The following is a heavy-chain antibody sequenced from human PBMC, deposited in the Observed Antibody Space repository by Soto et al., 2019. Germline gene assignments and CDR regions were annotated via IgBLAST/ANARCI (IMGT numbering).Heavy chain of an antibody. V-gene: IGHV2-5*02. CDR3: AHRGIAAVPVGWFDP. D-gene: IGHD6-13*01. CDR1: GFSLSTSGVG. Sequence: QITLKESGPTLVKPTQTLTLTCTFSGFSLSTSGVGVGWIRQPPGKALEWLALIYWDDDKGYSPSLKSRLTSTKDTSKNQVVLTMTNMDPVDTATYYCAHRGIAAVPVGWFDPWGQGTLVTVSS. CDR2: IYWDDDK. J-gene: IGHJ5*02.